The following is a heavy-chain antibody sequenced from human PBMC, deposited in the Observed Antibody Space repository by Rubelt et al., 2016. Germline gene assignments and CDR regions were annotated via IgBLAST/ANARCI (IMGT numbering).Heavy chain of an antibody. Sequence: QVQLQESGPRLVNLSETLSLTCTVSGGSISGYFWTWIRQPAGRGLEWVGHIFTSGSGNYNPSLKSRVAMSINTSGNQISLRLRSVTAADTAIYYCARNVRLAAGVRDKYYYAMDVWGQGTTVTVSS. D-gene: IGHD3-16*01. V-gene: IGHV4-4*07. CDR3: ARNVRLAAGVRDKYYYAMDV. CDR2: IFTSGSG. J-gene: IGHJ6*02. CDR1: GGSISGYF.